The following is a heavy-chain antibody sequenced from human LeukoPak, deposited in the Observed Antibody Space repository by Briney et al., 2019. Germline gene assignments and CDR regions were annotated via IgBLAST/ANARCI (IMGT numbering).Heavy chain of an antibody. J-gene: IGHJ4*02. D-gene: IGHD2-8*02. CDR3: ARQVWSTGFLDY. CDR1: GGSISSYY. V-gene: IGHV4-59*08. Sequence: SETLSLTCTVSGGSISSYYWSWIRQPPGKGLEWIGYIYYSGSTNYNPSLTSRVTISVDTSKNQFSLKLSSVTAADTAVYYCARQVWSTGFLDYWGQGSLVTVSS. CDR2: IYYSGST.